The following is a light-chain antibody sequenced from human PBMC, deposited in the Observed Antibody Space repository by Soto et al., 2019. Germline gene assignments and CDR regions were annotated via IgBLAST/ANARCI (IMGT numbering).Light chain of an antibody. J-gene: IGKJ1*01. Sequence: EIVMTQSPVTLSVSPGERATLSCRASQSVRSNLAWYQQKPGQAPRLLIYGASTRATGIPARFSGSGSGTEFTLTISSLQSQDVSVYYCQQYNNWPPLTFGQGTKVEIK. CDR2: GAS. CDR1: QSVRSN. CDR3: QQYNNWPPLT. V-gene: IGKV3-15*01.